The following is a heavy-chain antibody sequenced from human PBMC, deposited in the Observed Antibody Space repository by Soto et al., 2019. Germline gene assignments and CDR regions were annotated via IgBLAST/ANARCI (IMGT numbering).Heavy chain of an antibody. CDR3: ARGRTLSSSWGAVINWFDP. Sequence: GTSVKVSCKDSGYTLTSYDSKWVRQATGQGLEWMGWINPNSGGTNYAQKFRGWVTMTRDTSISTAYMELSRLRSDDTAVYYCARGRTLSSSWGAVINWFDPWGQGTLVTVSS. CDR1: GYTLTSYD. D-gene: IGHD6-13*01. CDR2: INPNSGGT. J-gene: IGHJ5*02. V-gene: IGHV1-2*04.